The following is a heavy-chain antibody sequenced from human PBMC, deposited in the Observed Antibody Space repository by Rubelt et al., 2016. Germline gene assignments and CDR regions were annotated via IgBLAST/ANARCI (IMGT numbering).Heavy chain of an antibody. V-gene: IGHV4-30-4*07. CDR2: IYFRG. D-gene: IGHD3-10*01. J-gene: IGHJ5*02. CDR1: GGSNGSVGYS. Sequence: QVQLQESGPGLVKSSQTLSLTCAVTGGSNGSVGYSWRWIRQPPGNGPDWLGYIYFRGYTAYEGRVAISRDMPNNQVYLKLNSATPADTAGDYGARVTYYDGSGPNFKRGGYWFDPWGQGTLVTVSS. CDR3: ARVTYYDGSGPNFKRGGYWFDP.